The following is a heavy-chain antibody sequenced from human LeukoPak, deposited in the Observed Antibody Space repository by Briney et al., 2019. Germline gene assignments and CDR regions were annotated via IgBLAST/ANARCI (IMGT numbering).Heavy chain of an antibody. Sequence: GGSLRLSCAASGFIFKDYTMNWVRQSPGEGLQWVSLISFGSSYISYADSLKGRFTVSRDDAKSSVYLEMTSLRAEDTAVYYCARASTGYSVTDGFDTWGPGTLVTVSS. CDR1: GFIFKDYT. CDR2: ISFGSSYI. V-gene: IGHV3-21*01. J-gene: IGHJ5*02. D-gene: IGHD5-24*01. CDR3: ARASTGYSVTDGFDT.